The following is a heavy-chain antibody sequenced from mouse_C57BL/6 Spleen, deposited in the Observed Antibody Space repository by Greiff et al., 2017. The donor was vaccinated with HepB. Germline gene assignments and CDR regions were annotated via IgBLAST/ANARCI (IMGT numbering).Heavy chain of an antibody. CDR1: GFTFSSYA. CDR2: ISDGGSYT. V-gene: IGHV5-4*01. Sequence: EVMLVESGGGLEKPGGSLKLSCAASGFTFSSYAMSWVRQTPEKRLEWVATISDGGSYTYYPDNVKGRFTISRDNAKNNLYLQMSHLKSEDTAMYYCARDLEGYFDYWGQGTTLTVSS. CDR3: ARDLEGYFDY. J-gene: IGHJ2*01.